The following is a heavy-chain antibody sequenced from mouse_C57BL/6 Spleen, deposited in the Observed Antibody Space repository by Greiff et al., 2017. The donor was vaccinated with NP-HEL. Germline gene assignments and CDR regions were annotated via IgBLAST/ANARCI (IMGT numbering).Heavy chain of an antibody. CDR1: GFNIKDDY. Sequence: EVQLQQSGAELVRPGASVKLSCTASGFNIKDDYMHWVKQRPEQGLEWIGWIDPENGDTEYASKFQGKATITADTSSNTAYLQLSSLTSEDTAVYYGTGRQLRLQTWFAYWGQGTLVTVSA. CDR3: TGRQLRLQTWFAY. D-gene: IGHD3-2*02. CDR2: IDPENGDT. V-gene: IGHV14-4*01. J-gene: IGHJ3*01.